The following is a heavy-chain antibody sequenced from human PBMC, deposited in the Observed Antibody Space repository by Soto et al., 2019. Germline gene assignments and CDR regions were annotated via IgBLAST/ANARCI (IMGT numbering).Heavy chain of an antibody. D-gene: IGHD6-13*01. CDR1: GLSFSNSA. V-gene: IGHV3-23*01. Sequence: PGGSLRLSCAASGLSFSNSAMTWVRQAPGKGLEWVSTIAGSGSPTYYADSVKGRFTISRDNSGNTLDLQMNSLRAEDTAVYHCARDGVSWSPYYYLDLWGRGTLVTVSS. CDR2: IAGSGSPT. CDR3: ARDGVSWSPYYYLDL. J-gene: IGHJ2*01.